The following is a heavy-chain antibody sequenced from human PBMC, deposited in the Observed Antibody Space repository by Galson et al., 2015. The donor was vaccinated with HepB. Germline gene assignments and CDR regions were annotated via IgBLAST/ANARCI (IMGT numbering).Heavy chain of an antibody. V-gene: IGHV4-4*07. CDR1: GGPITGYY. CDR3: ATENGYYGDFFDY. CDR2: IYSTGST. D-gene: IGHD3-22*01. Sequence: ETLSLTCTVSGGPITGYYWSWIRQPAGKGLEWIGRIYSTGSTNYNPSLKSRVSMSVDTSKKEVSLKLSSATAADTAVYYCATENGYYGDFFDYWGQGTLVTVSS. J-gene: IGHJ4*02.